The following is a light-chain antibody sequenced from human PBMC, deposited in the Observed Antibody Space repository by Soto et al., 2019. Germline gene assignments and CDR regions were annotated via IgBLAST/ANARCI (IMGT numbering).Light chain of an antibody. Sequence: QSVLTQPASVSWSPGQSITISCTGTISDVGGYNFVSWYQHHPGKAPKLMIYEVSDRPSGVSNRFSGSKSDNTASLTISGLQAEDEADYYCSSYTSSSTYVFGTGTKVTVL. CDR1: ISDVGGYNF. CDR3: SSYTSSSTYV. J-gene: IGLJ1*01. CDR2: EVS. V-gene: IGLV2-14*01.